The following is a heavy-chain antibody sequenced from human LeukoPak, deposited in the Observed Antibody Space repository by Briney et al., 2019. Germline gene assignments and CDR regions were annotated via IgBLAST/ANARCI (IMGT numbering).Heavy chain of an antibody. D-gene: IGHD3-10*01. CDR3: ARDGGGNYYGSRETGRGFDP. CDR1: GFTFSSYS. Sequence: GGSLRLSCAASGFTFSSYSMNWVRQAPGKGLEWVSYISSSSSTIYYADSVKGRFTISRDNAKNSLYLQMNSLRAEDTAVYYCARDGGGNYYGSRETGRGFDPWGQGTLVTVSS. CDR2: ISSSSSTI. J-gene: IGHJ5*02. V-gene: IGHV3-48*01.